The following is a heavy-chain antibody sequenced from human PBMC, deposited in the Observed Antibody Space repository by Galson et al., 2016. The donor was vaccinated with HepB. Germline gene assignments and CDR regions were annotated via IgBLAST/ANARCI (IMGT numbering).Heavy chain of an antibody. D-gene: IGHD7-27*01. V-gene: IGHV6-1*01. CDR1: GDSVSSNSAG. J-gene: IGHJ4*02. Sequence: CAISGDSVSSNSAGWNWIRQSPSRGLEWLGRTYYRSNWRNDYADSVKIRITINPDTSKNHFSLQLNSVTPEDTAVYYCARSYLLGRGFGWWGQGTLVTVSS. CDR3: ARSYLLGRGFGW. CDR2: TYYRSNWRN.